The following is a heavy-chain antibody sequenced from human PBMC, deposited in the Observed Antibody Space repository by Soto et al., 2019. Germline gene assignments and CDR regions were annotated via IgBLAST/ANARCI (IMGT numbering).Heavy chain of an antibody. J-gene: IGHJ4*02. Sequence: SETLSLTCTVSGGSISSGDYYWSWIRQPPGKGLEWIGYIYYSGSTYYNPPLKSRVTISVDTSKNQFSLKLSSVTAADTAVYYCARVGYDKRSYYFDYWGQGTLVTVSS. CDR3: ARVGYDKRSYYFDY. V-gene: IGHV4-30-4*01. CDR2: IYYSGST. CDR1: GGSISSGDYY. D-gene: IGHD5-12*01.